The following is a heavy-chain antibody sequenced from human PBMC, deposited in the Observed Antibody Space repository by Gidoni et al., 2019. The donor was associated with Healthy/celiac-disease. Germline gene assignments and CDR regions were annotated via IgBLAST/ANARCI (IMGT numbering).Heavy chain of an antibody. CDR1: GYTFTRYA. CDR3: ARERGITMVRGVTWFDP. D-gene: IGHD3-10*01. V-gene: IGHV1-3*01. J-gene: IGHJ5*02. Sequence: QVQLVQSGAEVKKPGASVKVSFKASGYTFTRYAMHWVRQAPGQRLEWMGWINAGNGNTKYSQKFQGRVTITRDTSASTAYMELSSLRSEDTAVYYCARERGITMVRGVTWFDPWGQGTLVTVSS. CDR2: INAGNGNT.